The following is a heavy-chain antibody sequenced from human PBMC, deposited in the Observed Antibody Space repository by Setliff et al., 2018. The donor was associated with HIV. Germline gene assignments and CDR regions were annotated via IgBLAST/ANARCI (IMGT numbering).Heavy chain of an antibody. CDR3: AKVHYYGSGNYYRIFDY. CDR1: GFTFISYG. CDR2: ISGSGSST. V-gene: IGHV3-23*01. J-gene: IGHJ4*02. D-gene: IGHD3-10*01. Sequence: GGSLRLSCAASGFTFISYGMSWVRQAPGKGLEWVSSISGSGSSTYYADSVKGRFTISRDNSKNTLYLQMDSLRAEDTAVYYCAKVHYYGSGNYYRIFDYWGRGTLVTVSS.